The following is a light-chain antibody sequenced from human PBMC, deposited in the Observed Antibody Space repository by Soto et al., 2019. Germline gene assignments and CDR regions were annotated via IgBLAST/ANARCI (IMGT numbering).Light chain of an antibody. CDR3: AAWDASLNGWV. CDR1: SSNIGSNT. CDR2: SNN. J-gene: IGLJ3*02. V-gene: IGLV1-44*01. Sequence: QSVLTQPPSASGTPGQRVTISCSGSSSNIGSNTVNWYQQFPGTAPKLLIYSNNQRPSGVPDRFSGSKSGTSASLAISGLQSEDEADYYCAAWDASLNGWVFGGGTTLTVL.